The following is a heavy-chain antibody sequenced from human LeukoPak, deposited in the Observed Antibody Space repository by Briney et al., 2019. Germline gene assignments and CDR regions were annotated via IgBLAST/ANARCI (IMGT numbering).Heavy chain of an antibody. CDR1: GFTFSSYW. CDR3: ARDPGVTMVRGVPDY. V-gene: IGHV3-7*01. CDR2: IKQDGSEK. J-gene: IGHJ4*02. D-gene: IGHD3-10*01. Sequence: GGPLRLSCAASGFTFSSYWMSWVRQAPGKGLEWVANIKQDGSEKYYVDSVKGRFTISRDNAKNSLYLQMNSLRAEDTAVYYCARDPGVTMVRGVPDYWGQGTLVTVSS.